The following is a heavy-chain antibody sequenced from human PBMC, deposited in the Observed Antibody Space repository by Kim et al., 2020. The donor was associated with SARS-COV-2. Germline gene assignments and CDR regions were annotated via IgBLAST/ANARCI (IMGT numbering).Heavy chain of an antibody. CDR2: IYYSGST. J-gene: IGHJ5*02. Sequence: SETLSLTCTVSGGSISSYYWSWIRQPPGKGLEWIGYIYYSGSTNYNPSLKSRVTISVDTSKNQFSLKLSSVTAADTAVYYCAVRWPYYGSAFDPWGQGTLVTVSS. CDR1: GGSISSYY. V-gene: IGHV4-59*13. CDR3: AVRWPYYGSAFDP. D-gene: IGHD3-10*01.